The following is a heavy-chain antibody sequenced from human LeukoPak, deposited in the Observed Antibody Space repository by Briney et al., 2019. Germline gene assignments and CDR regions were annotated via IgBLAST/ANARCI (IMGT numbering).Heavy chain of an antibody. Sequence: ASVKVSCKVSGYTFTDYYMHWVQQAPGKRLEWMGLVDPEDGETIYAEKFQGRVTITADTSTDTAYMELSSLRSEDTAVYYCATDRRSSGYYGAFDIWGQGTMVTVSS. CDR3: ATDRRSSGYYGAFDI. J-gene: IGHJ3*02. CDR1: GYTFTDYY. CDR2: VDPEDGET. D-gene: IGHD3-22*01. V-gene: IGHV1-69-2*01.